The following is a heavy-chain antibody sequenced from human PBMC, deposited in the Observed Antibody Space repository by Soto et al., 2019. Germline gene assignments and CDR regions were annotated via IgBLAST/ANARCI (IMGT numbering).Heavy chain of an antibody. J-gene: IGHJ4*02. CDR1: GYTFTNYD. CDR3: ARDMRQKNEVNSRYYFDH. CDR2: MNPNSGNT. V-gene: IGHV1-8*01. Sequence: QVQLVQSGAEVKKPGASVKVSCKASGYTFTNYDINWVRQATGQGLEWMGWMNPNSGNTGYAQKFQGRVTMNRNTSINTAYMEVSSLRAEDAAVYYWARDMRQKNEVNSRYYFDHWCQGNLVTVSS. D-gene: IGHD1-1*01.